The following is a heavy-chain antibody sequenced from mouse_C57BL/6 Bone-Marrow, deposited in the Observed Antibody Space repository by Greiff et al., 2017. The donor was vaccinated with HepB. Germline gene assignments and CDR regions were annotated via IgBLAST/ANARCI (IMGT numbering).Heavy chain of an antibody. J-gene: IGHJ2*01. V-gene: IGHV5-6*01. D-gene: IGHD2-14*01. CDR1: GFTFSSYG. CDR3: AIQMEYDVDY. CDR2: ISSGGSYT. Sequence: EVKLLESGGDLVKPGGSLKLSCAASGFTFSSYGMSWVRQTPDKRLEWVATISSGGSYTYYPDSVKGRFTISRDNAKNTLYLQMSSLKSEDTAMYYCAIQMEYDVDYWGQGTTLTVSS.